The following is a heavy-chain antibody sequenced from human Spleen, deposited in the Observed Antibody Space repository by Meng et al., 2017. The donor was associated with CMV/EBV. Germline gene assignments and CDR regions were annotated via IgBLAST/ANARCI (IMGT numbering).Heavy chain of an antibody. D-gene: IGHD1-7*01. J-gene: IGHJ4*02. Sequence: SCKASAYTFNNSYLHWVRRAPGQGLEWMGVINPGGGSTSYAQRFQGRVTMTSDTSTSTVYMELSSLRSEDTAVYFCARLGPGTKDYWGRGTLVTVSS. CDR1: AYTFNNSY. V-gene: IGHV1-46*02. CDR2: INPGGGST. CDR3: ARLGPGTKDY.